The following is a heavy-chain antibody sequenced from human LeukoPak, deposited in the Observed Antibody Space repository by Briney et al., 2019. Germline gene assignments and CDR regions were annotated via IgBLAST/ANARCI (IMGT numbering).Heavy chain of an antibody. J-gene: IGHJ4*02. V-gene: IGHV4-61*02. CDR2: IYTSGST. CDR1: GGSISSGSYH. Sequence: SETLSLTCTVSGGSISSGSYHCSWIRQPAWKGLEWIGRIYTSGSTNYNPSLKSRVTISVDTSKNQFSLKLSSVTAADTAVYYCARSSYLSGSYMYYFDYWGQGTLVTVSS. CDR3: ARSSYLSGSYMYYFDY. D-gene: IGHD1-26*01.